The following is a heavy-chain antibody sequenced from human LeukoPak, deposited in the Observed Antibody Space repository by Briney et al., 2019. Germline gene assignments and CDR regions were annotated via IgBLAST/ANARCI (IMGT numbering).Heavy chain of an antibody. Sequence: GGSLRLSCAASGFTFSSYGMHWVRQAPGKGLEWVAFIRYDGSNKYYADSVKGRFTISRDNSKNTLYLQMNSLRAEDTAVYHCAKQYSSGWYLFDYWGQGTLVTVSS. CDR1: GFTFSSYG. V-gene: IGHV3-30*02. D-gene: IGHD6-19*01. J-gene: IGHJ4*02. CDR3: AKQYSSGWYLFDY. CDR2: IRYDGSNK.